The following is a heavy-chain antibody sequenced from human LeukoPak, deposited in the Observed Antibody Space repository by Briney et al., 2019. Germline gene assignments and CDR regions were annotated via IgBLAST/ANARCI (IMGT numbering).Heavy chain of an antibody. V-gene: IGHV3-30*02. CDR2: IRYDGSNK. D-gene: IGHD2-2*01. J-gene: IGHJ4*02. Sequence: PGGSLRLSCAASGFTFSSYGMHWVRQAPGKGLEGVAFIRYDGSNKYYADSVKGRFTISRDNSKNTLYLQMNSLRAEDTAVYYCAKDWCSSTSCYVDHWGQGTLVTVSS. CDR3: AKDWCSSTSCYVDH. CDR1: GFTFSSYG.